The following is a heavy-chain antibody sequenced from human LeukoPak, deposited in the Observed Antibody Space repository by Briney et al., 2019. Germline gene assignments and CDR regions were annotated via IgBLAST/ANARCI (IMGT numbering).Heavy chain of an antibody. CDR2: IKQDGSEK. J-gene: IGHJ6*03. Sequence: GGSLRLSCAASGFTFSSYWMSWVRQAPGKGLEWVANIKQDGSEKYYVDSVKGRFTISRDNAMNSLYLQVNSLRAEDTAVYYCASQTYYDFWSGYYYYCMDVGGKGTTVTVSS. V-gene: IGHV3-7*01. D-gene: IGHD3-3*01. CDR1: GFTFSSYW. CDR3: ASQTYYDFWSGYYYYCMDV.